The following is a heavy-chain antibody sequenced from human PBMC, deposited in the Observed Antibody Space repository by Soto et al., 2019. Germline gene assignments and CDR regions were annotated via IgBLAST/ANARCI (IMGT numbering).Heavy chain of an antibody. V-gene: IGHV5-51*01. J-gene: IGHJ3*02. CDR2: IYPGDSDT. CDR3: AIDLIDAFDI. Sequence: PGESLKISCKGSGYSFTSYWIGWVRQMPGKGLEWMGIIYPGDSDTRYSPSFQGQVTISADNAKNTLYLQMNSLRAEDTAVYYCAIDLIDAFDIWGQGTMVTVSS. CDR1: GYSFTSYW. D-gene: IGHD3-22*01.